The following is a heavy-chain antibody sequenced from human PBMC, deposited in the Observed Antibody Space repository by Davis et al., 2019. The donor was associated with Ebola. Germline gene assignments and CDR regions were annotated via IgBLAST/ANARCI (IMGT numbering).Heavy chain of an antibody. CDR3: AKGQIDY. CDR1: GFTFSSYG. V-gene: IGHV3-30*18. CDR2: ISYDGSNK. J-gene: IGHJ4*02. Sequence: GESLEISCAASGFTFSSYGMHWVRQAPGKGLEWVAVISYDGSNKYYADSVKGRFTISRDNSKNTLYLQMNSLRAEDTAVYYCAKGQIDYWGQGTLVTVSS.